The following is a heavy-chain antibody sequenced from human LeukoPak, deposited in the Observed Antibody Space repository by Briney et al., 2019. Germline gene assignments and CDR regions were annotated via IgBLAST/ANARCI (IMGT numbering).Heavy chain of an antibody. V-gene: IGHV3-21*01. CDR2: ISSSTYI. CDR1: GFTFSSYT. Sequence: GGSLRLSCAASGFTFSSYTMNWVRQAPGKGLEWVSSISSSTYIYYAESVKGRFTISRDNAKNSLYLQMNSLRAEDTAVYYCARPGYCSGTTCYSYNYYGMDVWGQGTTATVSS. D-gene: IGHD2-2*01. CDR3: ARPGYCSGTTCYSYNYYGMDV. J-gene: IGHJ6*02.